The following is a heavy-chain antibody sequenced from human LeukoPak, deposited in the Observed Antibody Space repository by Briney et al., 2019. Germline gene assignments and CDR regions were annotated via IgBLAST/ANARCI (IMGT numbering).Heavy chain of an antibody. CDR3: ARGYSYGYYYYYYMDV. J-gene: IGHJ6*03. V-gene: IGHV4-59*01. D-gene: IGHD5-18*01. Sequence: PSETLSLTRTVSGVSISSYYWSWLRQPPGKGLEWFGYIYYSGSTNYNPPLKSRVTISVDTSKNQFSLKLSSVTAADTAVYYCARGYSYGYYYYYYMDVWGKGTTVTISS. CDR2: IYYSGST. CDR1: GVSISSYY.